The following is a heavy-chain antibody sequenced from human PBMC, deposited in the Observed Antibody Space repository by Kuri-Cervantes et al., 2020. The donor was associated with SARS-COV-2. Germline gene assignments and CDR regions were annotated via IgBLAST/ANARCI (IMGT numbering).Heavy chain of an antibody. CDR1: GFSFSSYG. CDR3: ARYCTSISCEGAIDF. Sequence: GGSLRLSCAASGFSFSSYGMSWVRQAPGKGLDWVANVRQDGRDKYYGDSVKGRFTISRDNTKNSLYLQMDSLTAEDTAVYYCARYCTSISCEGAIDFWGQGTLVTVSS. V-gene: IGHV3-7*03. CDR2: VRQDGRDK. D-gene: IGHD2-2*01. J-gene: IGHJ4*02.